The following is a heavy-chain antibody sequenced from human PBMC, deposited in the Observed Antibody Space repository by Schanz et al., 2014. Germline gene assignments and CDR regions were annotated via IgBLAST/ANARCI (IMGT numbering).Heavy chain of an antibody. Sequence: EVQLVESGGGLVQSGGSLRLSCAASGFSFSDYSMNWVRQAPGRGLEYVSAISSNGAGTNYANSVRGRFTISRDNSKNTLYLQMGSLREEDMAVYYCARDRYGYYNAPDAFDVWGQGTMVTVSS. V-gene: IGHV3-64*01. CDR3: ARDRYGYYNAPDAFDV. CDR1: GFSFSDYS. J-gene: IGHJ3*01. CDR2: ISSNGAGT. D-gene: IGHD3-9*01.